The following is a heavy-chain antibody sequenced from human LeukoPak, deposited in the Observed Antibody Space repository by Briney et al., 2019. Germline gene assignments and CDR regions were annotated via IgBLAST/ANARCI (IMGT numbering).Heavy chain of an antibody. CDR3: ARDGSPNYYDSSGYYY. Sequence: GRSLRLSCAASGFTFSSYAMHWVRQAPGKGLEWVAVISYDGSNKYYAGSVRGRFTISRDNSKNTLYLQMNSLRAEDTAVYYCARDGSPNYYDSSGYYYWGQGTLVTVSS. V-gene: IGHV3-30-3*01. CDR1: GFTFSSYA. J-gene: IGHJ4*02. CDR2: ISYDGSNK. D-gene: IGHD3-22*01.